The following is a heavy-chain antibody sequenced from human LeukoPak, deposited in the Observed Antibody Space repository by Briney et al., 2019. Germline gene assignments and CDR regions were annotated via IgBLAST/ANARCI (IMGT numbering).Heavy chain of an antibody. Sequence: GGSLRLSCAASGFTFDDYAMHWVRHAPGKGLEGVSGISWNSGSIGYADSVKGRFTISRDNAKNSLYLQMNSLRAEDTALYYCAKQGCSSTSCYSESDYLDYWGQGTLVTVSS. CDR3: AKQGCSSTSCYSESDYLDY. CDR2: ISWNSGSI. J-gene: IGHJ4*02. V-gene: IGHV3-9*01. D-gene: IGHD2-2*01. CDR1: GFTFDDYA.